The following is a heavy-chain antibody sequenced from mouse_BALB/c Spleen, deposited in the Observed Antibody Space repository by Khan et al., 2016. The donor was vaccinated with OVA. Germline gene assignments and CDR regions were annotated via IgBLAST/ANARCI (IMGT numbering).Heavy chain of an antibody. V-gene: IGHV2-3*01. CDR3: AILYYGNDWFAY. CDR1: GLSLTNYG. D-gene: IGHD2-1*01. J-gene: IGHJ3*01. CDR2: IWGDGST. Sequence: QVQLKQSGPGLVAPSQSLSIRCTVSGLSLTNYGVSWVRQPPGKGPEWMGVIWGDGSTNYHSVLKFRLTINKDNSKRQVFVKLNSLQPDSTSTYFCAILYYGNDWFAYWCQETLVTVSA.